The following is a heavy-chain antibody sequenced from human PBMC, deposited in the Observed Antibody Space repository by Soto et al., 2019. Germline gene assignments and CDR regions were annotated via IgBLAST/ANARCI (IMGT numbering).Heavy chain of an antibody. V-gene: IGHV4-59*01. J-gene: IGHJ6*02. D-gene: IGHD6-13*01. Sequence: SETLSLTCTVSGGSISSYYWSWIRQPPGKGLEWIGYIYYSGSTNYNPSLKSRVTISVGTSKNQFSLKLSSVTAADTAVYYCARDTGYLPYYYYGMDVWGQGTTVTVSS. CDR3: ARDTGYLPYYYYGMDV. CDR1: GGSISSYY. CDR2: IYYSGST.